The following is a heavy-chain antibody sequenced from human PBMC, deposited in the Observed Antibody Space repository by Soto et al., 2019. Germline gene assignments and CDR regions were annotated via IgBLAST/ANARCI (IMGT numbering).Heavy chain of an antibody. CDR2: IKQDGSEK. Sequence: GGSLRLSCXATXXXFSXXXXXXXXQAPGKGLEWVANIKQDGSEKYYVDSAKGRFTISRDNAKNSLHLQMNSLRAEDTAVYYCARGFNSALDIWGQGKMVTVSS. V-gene: IGHV3-7*01. J-gene: IGHJ3*02. CDR1: XXXFSXXX. CDR3: ARGFNSALDI.